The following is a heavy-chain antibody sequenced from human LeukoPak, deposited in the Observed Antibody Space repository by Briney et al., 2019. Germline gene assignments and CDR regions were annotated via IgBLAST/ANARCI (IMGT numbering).Heavy chain of an antibody. CDR3: ARDPGFYYGYNWFDP. CDR1: GGSINSRGYL. J-gene: IGHJ5*02. V-gene: IGHV4-39*07. CDR2: IYYSGST. D-gene: IGHD3-10*01. Sequence: SETLSLTCTVSGGSINSRGYLWGWIRQTPGKGLEWIGTIYYSGSTYYNPSLKSRVTISIDTYNHRFSLRLSSVTAADTAVYYCARDPGFYYGYNWFDPWGQGTLVTVSS.